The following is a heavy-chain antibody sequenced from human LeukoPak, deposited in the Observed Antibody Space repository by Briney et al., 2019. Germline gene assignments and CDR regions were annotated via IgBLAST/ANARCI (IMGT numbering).Heavy chain of an antibody. CDR1: GYTFTSYY. D-gene: IGHD1-26*01. CDR3: ARRGGSYYGNAGNAFDI. Sequence: ASVKVSCKASGYTFTSYYMHWVRQAPGQGLEWMGIINPSGGSTSYAQKFQGRVTMTRDTSTSTVYMELSSLRSEDTAVYYCARRGGSYYGNAGNAFDIWAKGQWSPSLQ. V-gene: IGHV1-46*01. J-gene: IGHJ3*02. CDR2: INPSGGST.